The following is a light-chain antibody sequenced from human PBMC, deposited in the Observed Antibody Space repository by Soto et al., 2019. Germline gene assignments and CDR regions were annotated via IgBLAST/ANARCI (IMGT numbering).Light chain of an antibody. CDR3: QQYFRTPIT. Sequence: LVLNPSPDSLTVSLGGRAKINCRSSQIVLYSSNNKNYLAWYQQKAGQPPRLLINWASTRDSGVPDRFSGSGSGTDFTLTISSLQAEDAAVYSCQQYFRTPITFGGGTKVDIK. CDR2: WAS. V-gene: IGKV4-1*01. CDR1: QIVLYSSNNKNY. J-gene: IGKJ4*01.